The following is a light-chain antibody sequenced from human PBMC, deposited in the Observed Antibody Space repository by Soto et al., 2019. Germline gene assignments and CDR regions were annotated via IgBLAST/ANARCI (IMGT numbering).Light chain of an antibody. CDR1: QSVSSH. V-gene: IGKV3-11*01. Sequence: IVFTQSPATLSLSPGEGATVSCRASQSVSSHLAWYQQKRGQAPRLLVYDASSRASGIPARFSGSGSGTEFTLTISSLQSEDFAVYYCHQRQSWPRTFGQGTKVDI. CDR2: DAS. J-gene: IGKJ1*01. CDR3: HQRQSWPRT.